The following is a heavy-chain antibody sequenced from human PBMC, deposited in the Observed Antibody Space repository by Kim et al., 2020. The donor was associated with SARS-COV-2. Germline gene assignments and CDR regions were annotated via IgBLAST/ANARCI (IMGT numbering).Heavy chain of an antibody. D-gene: IGHD2-21*01. CDR3: TRGSRRAVSGLVMDFD. J-gene: IGHJ4*01. CDR2: AYYSGST. Sequence: SETLSLTCTVSGDSVSSNDYSWVWIRQPPGKGREWFGSAYYSGSTYYNPSRRSRVTISADMFKNPFFLSSTSATAAATAVYYCTRGSRRAVSGLVMDFD. V-gene: IGHV4-39*01. CDR1: GDSVSSNDYS.